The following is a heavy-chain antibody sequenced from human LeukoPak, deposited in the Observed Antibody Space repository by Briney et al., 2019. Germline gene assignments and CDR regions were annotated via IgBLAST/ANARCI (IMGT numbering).Heavy chain of an antibody. J-gene: IGHJ5*02. Sequence: SETLSLTCAVYGGSFSGYYWSWIRQPPGEGLEWIGEINHSGSTNYNPSLKSRVTISVDTSKNQFSLKLSSVTAADTAVYYCATTYGDYPYNWFDPWGQGTLVTVSS. CDR3: ATTYGDYPYNWFDP. D-gene: IGHD4-17*01. CDR2: INHSGST. CDR1: GGSFSGYY. V-gene: IGHV4-34*01.